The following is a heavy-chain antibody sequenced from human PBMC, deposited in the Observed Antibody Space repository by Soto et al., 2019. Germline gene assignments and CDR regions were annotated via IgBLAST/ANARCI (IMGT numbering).Heavy chain of an antibody. D-gene: IGHD3-22*01. V-gene: IGHV4-30-2*01. Sequence: QLQLQESGSGLVKPSQTLSLTCTVSGGSINSGDYSWTWIRQPPGKGLEWIGYIYHTGTTYYNMFLKSRVSITVDRSQNQFSLKLSFVTAADTAVYYCARGINYYDSSGDSWFDPWGQGTLVTVSS. J-gene: IGHJ5*02. CDR2: IYHTGTT. CDR1: GGSINSGDYS. CDR3: ARGINYYDSSGDSWFDP.